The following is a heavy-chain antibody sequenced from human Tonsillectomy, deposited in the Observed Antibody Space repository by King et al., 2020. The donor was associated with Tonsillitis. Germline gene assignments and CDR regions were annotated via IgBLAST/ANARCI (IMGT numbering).Heavy chain of an antibody. CDR3: AKGSAMVVVMGSWFDP. CDR1: GFTFSTYA. CDR2: IGGSGGST. Sequence: VQLVESGGGLVQPGGSLRLSCAASGFTFSTYAMSWVRQAPGKGLEWVAAIGGSGGSTYYADSVKSRFIISRDNSKNTVYLEMQSLRAEDTAVYFCAKGSAMVVVMGSWFDPWGQGTLVTVSS. D-gene: IGHD3-22*01. V-gene: IGHV3-23*04. J-gene: IGHJ5*02.